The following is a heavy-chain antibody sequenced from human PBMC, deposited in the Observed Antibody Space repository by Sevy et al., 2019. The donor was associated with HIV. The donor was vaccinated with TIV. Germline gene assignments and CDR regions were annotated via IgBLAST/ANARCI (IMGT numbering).Heavy chain of an antibody. CDR2: FYYSAST. V-gene: IGHV4-59*01. CDR1: GDSISGYY. J-gene: IGHJ6*02. CDR3: ARGIAAPRGMDV. Sequence: SETLSLTCTVSGDSISGYYWSWIRQPPGKGLEWIGYFYYSASTNYNASLKSRVTISVDTTKNQVSLKVRSLTAADTAVYYCARGIAAPRGMDVWGQGTTVTVSS. D-gene: IGHD6-13*01.